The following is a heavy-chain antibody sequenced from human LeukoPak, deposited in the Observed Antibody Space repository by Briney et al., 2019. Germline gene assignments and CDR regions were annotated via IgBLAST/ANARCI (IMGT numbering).Heavy chain of an antibody. Sequence: GGSLRLSCAASGFTFSNTWMNWVRQAPGKGLEWVGRIKSKTAGGTTDYAAPVKGRFTISRDDSKNMVHLQLNSLKTEDTGVYYCARDWYHAFDFWGQGTMVTVSS. CDR2: IKSKTAGGTT. D-gene: IGHD3-9*01. CDR3: ARDWYHAFDF. J-gene: IGHJ3*01. V-gene: IGHV3-15*07. CDR1: GFTFSNTW.